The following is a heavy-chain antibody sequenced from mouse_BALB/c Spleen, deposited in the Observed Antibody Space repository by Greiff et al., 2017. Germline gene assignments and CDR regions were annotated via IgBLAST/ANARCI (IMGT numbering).Heavy chain of an antibody. J-gene: IGHJ2*01. CDR3: ARDRYDGDY. Sequence: EVQLVESGPGLVKPSQSLSLTCSVTGYSITSGYYWNWIRQFPGNKLEWMGYISYDGSNNYNPSLKNRISITRDTSKNQFFLKLNSVTTEDTATYYCARDRYDGDYWGQGTTLTVSS. CDR1: GYSITSGYY. D-gene: IGHD2-14*01. CDR2: ISYDGSN. V-gene: IGHV3-6*02.